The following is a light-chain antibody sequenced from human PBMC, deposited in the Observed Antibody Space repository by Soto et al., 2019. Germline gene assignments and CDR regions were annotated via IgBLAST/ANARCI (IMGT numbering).Light chain of an antibody. CDR1: QRIDNF. CDR3: QQSYSLPYT. J-gene: IGKJ2*01. CDR2: AAS. V-gene: IGKV1-39*01. Sequence: DIQMTQSPSSLSASVGDRVTITCRPSQRIDNFLNWYQQKPGKAPNLLIYAASSLQSGVSSRFSGSGSGTDFTLTISSLQPEDSATYYCQQSYSLPYTFGQGTKVEIK.